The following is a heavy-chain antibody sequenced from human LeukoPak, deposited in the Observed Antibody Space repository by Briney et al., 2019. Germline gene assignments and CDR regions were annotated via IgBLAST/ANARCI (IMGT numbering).Heavy chain of an antibody. V-gene: IGHV1-2*02. CDR1: GYTFTGYY. CDR3: ARGRLLAAKYYSDY. D-gene: IGHD2/OR15-2a*01. J-gene: IGHJ4*02. Sequence: GASVKVSCKASGYTFTGYYMHWVRQAPGQGLEWMGWINPNSGGTNYAQKFQGRVTMTRDTSISTAYMELSRLRSDDTAVYYCARGRLLAAKYYSDYWGQGTLVTVSS. CDR2: INPNSGGT.